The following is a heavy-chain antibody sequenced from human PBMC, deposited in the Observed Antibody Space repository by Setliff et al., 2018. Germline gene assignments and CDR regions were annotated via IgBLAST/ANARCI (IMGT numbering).Heavy chain of an antibody. V-gene: IGHV1-18*01. Sequence: ASVKVSCKASGGTFNNYAISWVRQAPGQGLEWMGWISPYSGETNYAQKFQDRLSVTADTSSKTTYMELRSLTSDDTAVYFCTRSRAPRVVLAADFDFWGQGTLVTVSS. J-gene: IGHJ4*02. CDR3: TRSRAPRVVLAADFDF. CDR1: GGTFNNYA. D-gene: IGHD3-16*01. CDR2: ISPYSGET.